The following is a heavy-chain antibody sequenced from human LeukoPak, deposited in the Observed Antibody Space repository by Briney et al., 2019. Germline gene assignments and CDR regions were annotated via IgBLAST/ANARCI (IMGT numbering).Heavy chain of an antibody. CDR2: IYYSGST. D-gene: IGHD6-19*01. V-gene: IGHV4-59*12. CDR1: GGSISSYY. J-gene: IGHJ4*02. CDR3: ARVSIAVAGTESHY. Sequence: SETLSLACTVSGGSISSYYWSWIRQPPGKGLEWIGYIYYSGSTNYNPSLKSRVTISVDKSKNQFSLKLSSVTAADTAVYYCARVSIAVAGTESHYWGQGTLVTVSS.